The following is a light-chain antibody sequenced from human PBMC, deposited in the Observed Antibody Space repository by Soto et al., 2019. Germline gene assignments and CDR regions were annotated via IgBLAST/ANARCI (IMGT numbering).Light chain of an antibody. CDR3: SSYAGSNKGVV. J-gene: IGLJ2*01. Sequence: QSALTQPPSASGSPGQSVTISCTGTSSDVGGYNSVSWCQQYPGKAPQLMIYEVSKRPSGVPDRFSGSKSGNTASLTVSGLQAEDEADYYCSSYAGSNKGVVFGGGTKLTVL. CDR1: SSDVGGYNS. CDR2: EVS. V-gene: IGLV2-8*01.